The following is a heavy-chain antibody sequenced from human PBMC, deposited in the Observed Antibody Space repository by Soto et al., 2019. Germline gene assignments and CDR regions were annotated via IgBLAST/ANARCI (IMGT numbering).Heavy chain of an antibody. Sequence: PGGSLRLSCAASGFTFSNAWMNWVRQAPGKGLEWVGRIKSKTDGGTTDYAAPVKGRFTISRDDSKNTLYPQMNSLKTEDTAVYYCTTDREIRKITIFGAWDSYYYGMDVWGQGTTVTVSS. CDR1: GFTFSNAW. CDR3: TTDREIRKITIFGAWDSYYYGMDV. J-gene: IGHJ6*02. D-gene: IGHD3-3*01. CDR2: IKSKTDGGTT. V-gene: IGHV3-15*07.